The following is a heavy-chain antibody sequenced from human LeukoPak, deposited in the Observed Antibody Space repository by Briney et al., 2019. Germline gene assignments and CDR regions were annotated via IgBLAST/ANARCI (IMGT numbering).Heavy chain of an antibody. D-gene: IGHD3-3*01. Sequence: GRSLRLSCAASGFTFSSYGMHWIRQAPGKGLEWVAVIWYDGSNKYYADSVKGRFTISRDNSKNTLYLQMNSLRAEDTAVYYCAKDGGLDYDFWSGYHRTAYYFDYWGQGTLVTVSS. CDR1: GFTFSSYG. V-gene: IGHV3-33*06. CDR3: AKDGGLDYDFWSGYHRTAYYFDY. CDR2: IWYDGSNK. J-gene: IGHJ4*02.